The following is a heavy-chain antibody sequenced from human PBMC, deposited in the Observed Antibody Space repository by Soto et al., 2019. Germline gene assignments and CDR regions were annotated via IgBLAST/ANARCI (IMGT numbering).Heavy chain of an antibody. D-gene: IGHD6-6*01. CDR3: ARSSITPRLFMYPFDY. V-gene: IGHV4-31*03. CDR2: IYYSGST. J-gene: IGHJ4*02. Sequence: PSETLSLTCTVSGGSISSGGYYWSWIRQHPGKGLEWIGYIYYSGSTYYNPSLKSRVTISLDTSKNQFSLRLNSVTAADTAVYYCARSSITPRLFMYPFDYWGQGTLVTVSS. CDR1: GGSISSGGYY.